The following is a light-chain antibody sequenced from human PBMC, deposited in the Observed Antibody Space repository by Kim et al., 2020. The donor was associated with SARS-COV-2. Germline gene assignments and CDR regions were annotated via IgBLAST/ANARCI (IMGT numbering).Light chain of an antibody. V-gene: IGKV3-20*01. CDR2: GAS. J-gene: IGKJ2*03. CDR3: QQYGSSPPYS. Sequence: CPGESATLSCRASQSVSSSYLAWYQQKPGQAPRLLIYGASSRATGSPDRFSGSGSGTDFTLTISRLEPEDFAVYYCQQYGSSPPYSFGQGTKLEI. CDR1: QSVSSSY.